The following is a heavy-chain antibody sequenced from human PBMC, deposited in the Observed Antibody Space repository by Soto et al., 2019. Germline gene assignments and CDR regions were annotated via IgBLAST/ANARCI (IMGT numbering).Heavy chain of an antibody. CDR2: INPNSDVT. J-gene: IGHJ3*02. Sequence: ASVKVSCKASGYTFNGYYMHWVRQAPGQGLEWMGWINPNSDVTNYAQKFQGRVTMTRDTSISTAYMELSSLRSDDTAVYYCARGGNVVKGRVQDAFDIWGQGTMVTVSS. CDR1: GYTFNGYY. CDR3: ARGGNVVKGRVQDAFDI. V-gene: IGHV1-2*02. D-gene: IGHD2-21*01.